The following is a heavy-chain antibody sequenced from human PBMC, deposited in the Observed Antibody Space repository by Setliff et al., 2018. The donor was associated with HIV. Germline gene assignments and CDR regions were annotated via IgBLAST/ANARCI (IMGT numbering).Heavy chain of an antibody. D-gene: IGHD7-27*01. CDR3: ARARLLGGFLS. CDR1: GGSISVSSSYY. V-gene: IGHV4-39*07. CDR2: ITYSGSA. Sequence: PSETLSLTCTVSGGSISVSSSYYWGWIRQPPGKGLEWIGYITYSGSAYYNPSLKNRVAISVDTSRNRVSLKMTSVTAADTAVYYCARARLLGGFLSWGRGALVTVSS. J-gene: IGHJ5*02.